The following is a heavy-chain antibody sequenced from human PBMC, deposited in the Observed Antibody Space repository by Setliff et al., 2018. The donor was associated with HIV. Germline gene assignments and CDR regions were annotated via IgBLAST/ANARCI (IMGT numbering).Heavy chain of an antibody. J-gene: IGHJ5*02. V-gene: IGHV4-39*01. Sequence: PSETLSLTCTVAGGPITSFNYYWVWIRQPPGKGLEWIASISYSGDTYYRASLKSRANISADTSKNQFILNLTSVTAADTAIYFCARHRGVRGSSGWFGINWFDPWGQGTLVTVSS. CDR2: ISYSGDT. CDR3: ARHRGVRGSSGWFGINWFDP. CDR1: GGPITSFNYY. D-gene: IGHD6-19*01.